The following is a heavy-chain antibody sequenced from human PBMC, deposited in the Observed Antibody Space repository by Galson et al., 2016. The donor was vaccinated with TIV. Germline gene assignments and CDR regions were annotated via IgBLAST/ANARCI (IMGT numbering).Heavy chain of an antibody. D-gene: IGHD2-8*01. V-gene: IGHV5-51*01. CDR2: IFPDDSDT. J-gene: IGHJ3*02. Sequence: QSGAEVKKPGDSLRISCKHSGNGFKHSWIAWVRQMPGKGLEWIGIIFPDDSDTRYSPSFQGQVTISVDRSIKTAYLQWSSLKASDTAMYYCARLAYCTPTCHTYDAFHIWGQGTRVTISS. CDR1: GNGFKHSW. CDR3: ARLAYCTPTCHTYDAFHI.